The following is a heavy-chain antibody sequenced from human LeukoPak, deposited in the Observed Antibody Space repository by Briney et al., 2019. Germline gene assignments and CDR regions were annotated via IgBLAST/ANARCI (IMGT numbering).Heavy chain of an antibody. Sequence: SETLALTCTVSGGSISSYYWSWIRQPPGKGLEWIGYIYYSGSTNYNPSLKSRVTISVDTSKNQFSLKLSSVTAADTAVYYCARGRRQLLINWFDPWGQGTLVTVSS. J-gene: IGHJ5*02. CDR3: ARGRRQLLINWFDP. CDR2: IYYSGST. D-gene: IGHD6-13*01. V-gene: IGHV4-59*01. CDR1: GGSISSYY.